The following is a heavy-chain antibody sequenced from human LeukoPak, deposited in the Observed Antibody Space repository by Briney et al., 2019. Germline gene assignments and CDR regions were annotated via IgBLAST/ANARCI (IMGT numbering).Heavy chain of an antibody. V-gene: IGHV3-7*01. CDR3: ARDSRGDIAAAGTPDY. Sequence: GGSLRLSCAASGFTFSNFWMSWVRQAPGKGLEWVANIKQDASEKYYVDSVKGRFSISRDNAKNSLYLQMNSLRAEDTAVYYCARDSRGDIAAAGTPDYWGQGTLVTVSS. D-gene: IGHD6-13*01. CDR2: IKQDASEK. J-gene: IGHJ4*02. CDR1: GFTFSNFW.